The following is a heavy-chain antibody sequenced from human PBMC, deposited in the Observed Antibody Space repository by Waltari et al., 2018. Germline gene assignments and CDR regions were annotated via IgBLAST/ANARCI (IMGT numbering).Heavy chain of an antibody. D-gene: IGHD5-18*01. CDR3: ARLGSYGTKDAFDI. Sequence: QVQLQESGPGLVKPSETLSLTCTVSGGSISTYYWSRIRQPPGKGLEWIGYIYYSGSTNYNPSLKSRVTISVDTSKNQFSLKLSSVTAADTAVYYCARLGSYGTKDAFDIWGQGTMVTVSS. V-gene: IGHV4-59*08. J-gene: IGHJ3*02. CDR2: IYYSGST. CDR1: GGSISTYY.